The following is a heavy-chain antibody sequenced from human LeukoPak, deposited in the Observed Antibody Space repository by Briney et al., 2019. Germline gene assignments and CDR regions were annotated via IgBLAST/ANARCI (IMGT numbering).Heavy chain of an antibody. CDR1: GGSFSGYY. J-gene: IGHJ2*01. V-gene: IGHV4-34*01. CDR3: ARVRTRLYCSSTSCRYWYFDL. Sequence: SETLSLTCAVYGGSFSGYYWSWIRQPPGKWLEWIGEINHSGSTNYNPSLKSRVTISVDTSKNQFSLKLSSVTAADTAVYYCARVRTRLYCSSTSCRYWYFDLWGRGTLVTVSS. CDR2: INHSGST. D-gene: IGHD2-2*01.